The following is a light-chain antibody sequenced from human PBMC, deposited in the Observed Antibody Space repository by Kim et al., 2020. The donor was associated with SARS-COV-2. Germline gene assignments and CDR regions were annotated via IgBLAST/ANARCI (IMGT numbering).Light chain of an antibody. CDR1: SSNIGAGYD. J-gene: IGLJ2*01. CDR2: GNS. V-gene: IGLV1-40*01. Sequence: VTISCTGSSSNIGAGYDVHWYQQLPGTAPKLLIYGNSNRPSGVPDQFSGSKSGTSASLAITGLQAEDEADYYCQSYDSSLSVHVVFGGGTQLTVL. CDR3: QSYDSSLSVHVV.